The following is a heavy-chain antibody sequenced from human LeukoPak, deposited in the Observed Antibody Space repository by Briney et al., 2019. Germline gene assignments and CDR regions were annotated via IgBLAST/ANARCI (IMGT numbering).Heavy chain of an antibody. CDR3: AKDPNYYGSGSYSRYFDY. J-gene: IGHJ4*02. Sequence: PGGSLRLSCAASGFTFSSYAMSWVRQAPGKGLEWVSAISGSGGSTYYADSVKGRFTISRDNSKNMLYLQMNSLRAEDTAVYYCAKDPNYYGSGSYSRYFDYWGQGTLVTVSS. CDR2: ISGSGGST. D-gene: IGHD3-10*01. V-gene: IGHV3-23*01. CDR1: GFTFSSYA.